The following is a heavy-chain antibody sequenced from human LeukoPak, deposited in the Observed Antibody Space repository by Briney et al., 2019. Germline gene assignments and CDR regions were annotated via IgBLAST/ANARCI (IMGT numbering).Heavy chain of an antibody. CDR1: GFTFGSYA. Sequence: PGGSLRLSCAASGFTFGSYAMHWVRQAPGKGLEWVAVISYDGSNKYYADSVKGRFTISRDNSKNTLYLQMNSLRAEDTAVYYCARSSSGFDYWGQGTLVTVSS. V-gene: IGHV3-30*04. J-gene: IGHJ4*02. CDR3: ARSSSGFDY. CDR2: ISYDGSNK. D-gene: IGHD6-13*01.